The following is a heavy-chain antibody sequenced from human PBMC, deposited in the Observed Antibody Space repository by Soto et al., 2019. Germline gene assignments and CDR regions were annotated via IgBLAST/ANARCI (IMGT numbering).Heavy chain of an antibody. V-gene: IGHV3-30-3*01. J-gene: IGHJ5*02. CDR3: ARDLCSCGSCYRYP. CDR2: ISYDGSNK. Sequence: QVQLVESGGGVVQPGRSLRLSCAASGFTFSSYAMHWVRQAPGKGLEGGAVISYDGSNKYYADSVKGRFTISRDNSKNTLYLQMNSLRAEETAVYYCARDLCSCGSCYRYPRGQGTLVTVSS. D-gene: IGHD2-15*01. CDR1: GFTFSSYA.